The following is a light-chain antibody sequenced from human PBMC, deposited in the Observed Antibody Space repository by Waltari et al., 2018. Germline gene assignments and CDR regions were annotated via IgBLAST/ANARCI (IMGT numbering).Light chain of an antibody. CDR2: ETS. Sequence: VLTQFPPILYLSPGQSATLSCRASQSIVNGYLAWYQQKPGQPPRLLIYETSTRATGVPPRFSGSGSGTDFSLTINSLEPEDFAVYFCQQFGGSQPCSFGRGTRLEIK. CDR3: QQFGGSQPCS. J-gene: IGKJ2*04. V-gene: IGKV3-20*01. CDR1: QSIVNGY.